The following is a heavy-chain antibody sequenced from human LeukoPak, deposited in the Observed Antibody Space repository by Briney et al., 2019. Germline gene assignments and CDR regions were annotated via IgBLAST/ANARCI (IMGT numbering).Heavy chain of an antibody. CDR3: ATFIPNYYYDISPRLDY. CDR1: GFTFSDYY. CDR2: IKSRTDGGTT. J-gene: IGHJ4*02. V-gene: IGHV3-15*01. D-gene: IGHD3-22*01. Sequence: GGSLRLSCTASGFTFSDYYMSWIRQAPGKGLEWVGRIKSRTDGGTTDYAAPVKGRFTISRDDSKNTVFLQMNSLKTADTALYYCATFIPNYYYDISPRLDYWGQGTLVTVSS.